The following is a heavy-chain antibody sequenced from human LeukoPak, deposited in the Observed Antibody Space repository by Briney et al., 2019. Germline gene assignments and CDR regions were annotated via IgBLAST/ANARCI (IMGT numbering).Heavy chain of an antibody. CDR3: ARAGDPSYDSSGYYYRYYYYGMDV. CDR1: GYTFTSYD. D-gene: IGHD3-22*01. V-gene: IGHV1-8*01. Sequence: ASVKVSCKASGYTFTSYDINWVRQATGQGLEWMGWMNPNSGNTGYAQKFQGRVTMTRNTSISTAYMELSSLRSEDTAVYYCARAGDPSYDSSGYYYRYYYYGMDVWGQGTTVTVSS. J-gene: IGHJ6*02. CDR2: MNPNSGNT.